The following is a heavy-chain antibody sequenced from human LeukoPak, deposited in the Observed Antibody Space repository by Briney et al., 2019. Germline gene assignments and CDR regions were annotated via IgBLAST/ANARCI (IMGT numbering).Heavy chain of an antibody. D-gene: IGHD4-17*01. J-gene: IGHJ6*02. Sequence: PSETLSLTCAVYGGSFSGYYWSWIRQPPGKGLEWIGEINHSGSTNYNPSLKSRVTISVDTSKNQFSLKLSSVTAADTAVYYCARRGPARLRWSLEGGMDVWGQGTTVTVSS. V-gene: IGHV4-34*01. CDR2: INHSGST. CDR1: GGSFSGYY. CDR3: ARRGPARLRWSLEGGMDV.